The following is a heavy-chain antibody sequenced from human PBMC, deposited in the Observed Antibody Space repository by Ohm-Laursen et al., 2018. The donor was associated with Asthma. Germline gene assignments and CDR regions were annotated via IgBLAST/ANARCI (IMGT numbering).Heavy chain of an antibody. J-gene: IGHJ4*02. CDR3: ARGGYQRGIAALEFFDY. CDR2: IIPIFGTA. V-gene: IGHV1-69*13. Sequence: GASVKVSCKVSGGTFSSYAISWVRQAPGQGLEWMGGIIPIFGTANYAQKFQGRVTITADESTSTAYMELSSLRSEDTAVYYCARGGYQRGIAALEFFDYWGQGTLDTVSS. CDR1: GGTFSSYA. D-gene: IGHD6-25*01.